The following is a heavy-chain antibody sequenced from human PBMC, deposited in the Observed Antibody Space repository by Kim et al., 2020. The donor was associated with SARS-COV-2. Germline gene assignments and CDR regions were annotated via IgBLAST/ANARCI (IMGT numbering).Heavy chain of an antibody. D-gene: IGHD2-15*01. CDR2: ISAYNGNT. CDR3: ARVRCSGGSCYSGFDY. CDR1: GYTFTSYG. V-gene: IGHV1-18*01. J-gene: IGHJ4*02. Sequence: ASVKVSCKASGYTFTSYGISWVRQAPGQGLEWMGWISAYNGNTNYAQKLQGRVTMTTDTSTSTAYMELRSLRSDDTAVYYCARVRCSGGSCYSGFDYWGQGTLVTVSS.